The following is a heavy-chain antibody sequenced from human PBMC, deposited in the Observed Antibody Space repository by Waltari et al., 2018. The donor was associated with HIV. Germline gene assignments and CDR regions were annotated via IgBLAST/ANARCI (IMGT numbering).Heavy chain of an antibody. CDR2: NNQDGSEK. J-gene: IGHJ3*02. V-gene: IGHV3-7*01. D-gene: IGHD3-16*02. CDR3: AGEMPTIIGDAFDI. CDR1: GFIFSNSW. Sequence: EVQLVESGGGLVQPGGSLRLSCAASGFIFSNSWLNWVRQAPGKGVEWVANNNQDGSEKDYVDSVKGRFTISRDNAKNSLYLQMNNLRAEDTAVYYCAGEMPTIIGDAFDIWGQGTMVTISS.